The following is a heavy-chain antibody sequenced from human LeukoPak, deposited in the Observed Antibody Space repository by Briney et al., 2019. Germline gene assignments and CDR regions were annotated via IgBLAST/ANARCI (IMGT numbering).Heavy chain of an antibody. CDR2: IYYSGST. J-gene: IGHJ5*02. D-gene: IGHD2-2*01. CDR3: ARDLYFISPTCYWFAL. Sequence: SETLSLTCTVSGGSISSSSYYWGWIRQPPGKGLEWIVSIYYSGSTYYNPSLKSRVTISVDTSKNQFSLKLSSVTAADTAVYYCARDLYFISPTCYWFALWGQGPLVTVSS. CDR1: GGSISSSSYY. V-gene: IGHV4-39*07.